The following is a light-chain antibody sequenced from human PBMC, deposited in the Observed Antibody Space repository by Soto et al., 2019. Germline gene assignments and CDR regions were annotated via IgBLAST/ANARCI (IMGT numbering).Light chain of an antibody. CDR2: GAS. V-gene: IGKV3-20*01. CDR1: QSVSSY. CDR3: QQYRT. Sequence: EIVLTQSPATLSLSPVERATLSCRASQSVSSYLAWYQQKPGQAPRLLIYGASSRATGVPDRFSGSGSGTDFTLTISRLEPEDFAVYYCQQYRTFGQGTKVDIK. J-gene: IGKJ1*01.